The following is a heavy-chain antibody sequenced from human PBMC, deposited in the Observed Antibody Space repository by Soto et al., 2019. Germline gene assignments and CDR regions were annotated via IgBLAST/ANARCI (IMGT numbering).Heavy chain of an antibody. CDR3: AKALITLEGSQSSYFDY. D-gene: IGHD3-10*01. CDR2: IAYDGINK. CDR1: GFSFSRHA. J-gene: IGHJ4*02. Sequence: QVQLVESGGGVVQPGRSLRLSCAASGFSFSRHAMHWVRQAPGKGLEWVAVIAYDGINKYYADSVKGRFTISRDNSKDTLYLQMDSLRNEDTALYYCAKALITLEGSQSSYFDYWGQGAPVTVTS. V-gene: IGHV3-30-3*01.